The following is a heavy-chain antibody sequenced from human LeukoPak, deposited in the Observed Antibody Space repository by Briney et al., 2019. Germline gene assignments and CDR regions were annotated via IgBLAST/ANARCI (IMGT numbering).Heavy chain of an antibody. J-gene: IGHJ4*02. CDR2: IIPIFGTA. CDR1: GGTFSSYA. D-gene: IGHD4/OR15-4a*01. Sequence: SVKVSCKASGGTFSSYAISWVRQAPGQGLEWMGGIIPIFGTANYAQKFQGRVTMTRDTSTSTVYMELSSLRSEDTAVYYCARTERGASDYWGQGTLVTVSS. V-gene: IGHV1-69*05. CDR3: ARTERGASDY.